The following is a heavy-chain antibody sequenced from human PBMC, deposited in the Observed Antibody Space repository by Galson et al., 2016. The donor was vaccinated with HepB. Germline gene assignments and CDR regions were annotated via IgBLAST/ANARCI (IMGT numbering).Heavy chain of an antibody. J-gene: IGHJ6*02. CDR2: ISDDGGNK. Sequence: SLRLSCAASGFIFSTYAMHWVRQTPGKGLEWVALISDDGGNKYYVDSVRGRFTISRDNSRNTLYLQMNSLRAEDTAVYYCARVATVTTFYYYYGMDVWGQGTTVTVSS. CDR1: GFIFSTYA. V-gene: IGHV3-30-3*01. CDR3: ARVATVTTFYYYYGMDV. D-gene: IGHD4-17*01.